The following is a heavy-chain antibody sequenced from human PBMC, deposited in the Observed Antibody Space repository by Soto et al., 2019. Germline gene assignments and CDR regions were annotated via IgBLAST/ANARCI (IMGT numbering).Heavy chain of an antibody. CDR3: ARGAATVTPGWFDP. CDR2: IYYIGIT. J-gene: IGHJ5*02. Sequence: SETLSLTCTVSGGSISSDDYYWSWIRQAPGKGLEWIGHIYYIGITDYNPSLKSRLTISIDTSKNQFSLKLTSVTAADTAVYYCARGAATVTPGWFDPWGQGIMVTVSS. V-gene: IGHV4-30-4*01. CDR1: GGSISSDDYY. D-gene: IGHD4-17*01.